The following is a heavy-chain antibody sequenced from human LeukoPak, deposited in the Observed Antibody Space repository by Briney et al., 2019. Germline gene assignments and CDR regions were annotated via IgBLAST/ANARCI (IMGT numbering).Heavy chain of an antibody. J-gene: IGHJ4*02. Sequence: GGSLRLSCAASGFTFSNYAITWVRQAPGKGLEWVSAISGSGGSTYYADSVKGRFTISRDNFKNTLYLEMNSLRAEYTAVYYCAKDGDSWGVPAAYFDYWGQGTLVTVSS. CDR1: GFTFSNYA. V-gene: IGHV3-23*01. D-gene: IGHD2-2*01. CDR2: ISGSGGST. CDR3: AKDGDSWGVPAAYFDY.